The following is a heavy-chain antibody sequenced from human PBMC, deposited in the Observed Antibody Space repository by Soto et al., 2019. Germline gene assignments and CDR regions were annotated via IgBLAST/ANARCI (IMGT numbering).Heavy chain of an antibody. D-gene: IGHD3-10*01. CDR3: ARFLTYGSGSSGVGHPHIRDPYYFDY. CDR2: INPSGGST. Sequence: GASVKVSCKASGYTFTSYYMHWVRQAPGQGLEWMGIINPSGGSTSYAQKFQGRVTMTRDTSTSTVYMELSSLRSEDTAVYYCARFLTYGSGSSGVGHPHIRDPYYFDYWGQGTLVTVSS. V-gene: IGHV1-46*01. J-gene: IGHJ4*02. CDR1: GYTFTSYY.